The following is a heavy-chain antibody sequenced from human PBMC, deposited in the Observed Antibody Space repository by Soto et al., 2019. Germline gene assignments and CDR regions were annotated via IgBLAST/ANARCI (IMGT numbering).Heavy chain of an antibody. CDR3: ARRLTTTVSALGY. J-gene: IGHJ4*02. V-gene: IGHV3-30*09. CDR1: GFTFSSYS. D-gene: IGHD4-17*01. Sequence: QVQLVESGGGVVQPGGSLTLSCKASGFTFSSYSIHWVRQAPGKGLEWVSVISSDGVNKHSAESVRGRFVISRDNSKNTVQLEMNRLRLEDTAVYFCARRLTTTVSALGYWGQGSLVNVSS. CDR2: ISSDGVNK.